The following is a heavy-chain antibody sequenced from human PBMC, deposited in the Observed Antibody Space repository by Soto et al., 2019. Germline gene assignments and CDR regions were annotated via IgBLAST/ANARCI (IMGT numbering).Heavy chain of an antibody. D-gene: IGHD1-26*01. CDR1: GFTFSDYY. J-gene: IGHJ4*02. CDR3: ARSVGAMYYFDY. Sequence: LSCAASGFTFSDYYMSWIRQAPGKGLEWVSYISSSSSYTNYADSVKGRFTISRDNAKNSLYLQMNSLRAEDTAVYYCARSVGAMYYFDYWGQGTLVTVSS. CDR2: ISSSSSYT. V-gene: IGHV3-11*06.